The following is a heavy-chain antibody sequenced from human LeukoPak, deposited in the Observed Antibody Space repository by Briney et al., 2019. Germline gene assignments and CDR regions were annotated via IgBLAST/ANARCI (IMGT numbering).Heavy chain of an antibody. CDR3: AMASNANDYGARGAFDI. D-gene: IGHD4-17*01. J-gene: IGHJ3*02. CDR1: GHTFTGYF. CDR2: INPNSGGT. V-gene: IGHV1-2*02. Sequence: ASVKVSCKASGHTFTGYFIHWVRQAPGQGLEWMGWINPNSGGTDSGQKFQARVTMTRDTSISTAYMELSSLKSDDTAMYYCAMASNANDYGARGAFDIWGQGTMVTVSS.